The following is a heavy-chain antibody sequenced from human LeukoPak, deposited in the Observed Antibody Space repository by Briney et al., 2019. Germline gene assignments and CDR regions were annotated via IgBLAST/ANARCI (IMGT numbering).Heavy chain of an antibody. J-gene: IGHJ4*02. CDR3: ATHPLGQWLVPNY. D-gene: IGHD6-19*01. V-gene: IGHV3-7*03. CDR1: GFTFSSYW. CDR2: INADGSPT. Sequence: GGSLRLSCSASGFTFSSYWMTWVRQAPGKGLEWVANINADGSPTSYVDSVKGRFTISRDDAKNSLFLQMNSLRAEDTAVYYCATHPLGQWLVPNYWGQGTLVTVSS.